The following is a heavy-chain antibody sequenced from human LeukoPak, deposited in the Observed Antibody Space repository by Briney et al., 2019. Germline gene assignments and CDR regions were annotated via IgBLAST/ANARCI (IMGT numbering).Heavy chain of an antibody. D-gene: IGHD3-22*01. J-gene: IGHJ4*02. CDR3: ARGSSYYYDSSGYPFDY. V-gene: IGHV4-59*01. CDR2: IYYSGST. CDR1: GGSISSYY. Sequence: PSETLSLTCTVSGGSISSYYWSWIRQPPGKGLEWIGYIYYSGSTNYNPSLKSRVTISVDTSKNQFSLKLSSVTAADTAVYYCARGSSYYYDSSGYPFDYWGQGTLVTVSS.